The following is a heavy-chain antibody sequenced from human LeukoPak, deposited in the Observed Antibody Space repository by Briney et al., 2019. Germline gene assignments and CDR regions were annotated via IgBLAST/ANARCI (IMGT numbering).Heavy chain of an antibody. D-gene: IGHD2-21*02. CDR1: GFTVSSNY. V-gene: IGHV3-53*01. CDR3: ARGTVTAPDY. CDR2: IYSGGST. Sequence: GGSLRLSCAASGFTVSSNYMSWVRQAPGQGLEWVSVIYSGGSTYYADSVKGRFTISRDNSKNTLYLQMNSLRPEDTAVYYCARGTVTAPDYWGQGTLVTVSS. J-gene: IGHJ4*02.